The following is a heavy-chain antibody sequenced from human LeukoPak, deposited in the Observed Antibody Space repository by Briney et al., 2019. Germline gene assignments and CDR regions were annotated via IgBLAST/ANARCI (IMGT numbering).Heavy chain of an antibody. Sequence: SVKVSCKASGGTFSSYAISWVRQAPGQGLEWMGRIIPIFGTANYAQKFQGRVTITADKSTSTAYMELSSLRSEDTAVYYCARGYCSGGSCYSLDDYWGLGTLITVSS. V-gene: IGHV1-69*06. CDR1: GGTFSSYA. J-gene: IGHJ4*02. D-gene: IGHD2-15*01. CDR3: ARGYCSGGSCYSLDDY. CDR2: IIPIFGTA.